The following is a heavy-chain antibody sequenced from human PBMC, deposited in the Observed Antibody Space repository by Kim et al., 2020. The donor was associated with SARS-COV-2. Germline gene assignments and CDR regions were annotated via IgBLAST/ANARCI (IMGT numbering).Heavy chain of an antibody. V-gene: IGHV3-30*02. J-gene: IGHJ6*02. CDR3: AKAVDTAMVKCGIDV. Sequence: DSAKGRFTISRDKAKNTLYLHKNSLRAEDTAVYYCAKAVDTAMVKCGIDVWGQGTTVTVSS. D-gene: IGHD5-18*01.